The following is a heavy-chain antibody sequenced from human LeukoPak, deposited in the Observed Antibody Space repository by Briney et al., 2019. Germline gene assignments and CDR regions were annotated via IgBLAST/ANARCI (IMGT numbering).Heavy chain of an antibody. CDR1: GGSISSYY. V-gene: IGHV4-59*12. D-gene: IGHD6-6*01. CDR2: IYYSGST. J-gene: IGHJ4*02. CDR3: ARDISLPYSSYDY. Sequence: SETLSLTCTVSGGSISSYYWSWIRQPPGKGLEWIGYIYYSGSTNYNPSLKSRVTISVDTSKNQFSLKLSSVTAADTAVYYCARDISLPYSSYDYWGQGTLVTVSS.